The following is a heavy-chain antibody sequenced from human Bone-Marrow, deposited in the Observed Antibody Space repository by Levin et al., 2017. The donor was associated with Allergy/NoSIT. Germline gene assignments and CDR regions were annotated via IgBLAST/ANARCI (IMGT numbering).Heavy chain of an antibody. CDR1: GYTFTNYG. Sequence: PGESLKISCKASGYTFTNYGLSWVRQAPGQGLEWMGWISPHNGHINYVQKFQGRVTMTTDTSTTTAYMELRSLRSDDTAVYYCARDVDCSASSCYPPYCGSDCQEIADACDLWGRGTLVTVSS. CDR2: ISPHNGHI. D-gene: IGHD2-21*02. V-gene: IGHV1-18*01. CDR3: ARDVDCSASSCYPPYCGSDCQEIADACDL. J-gene: IGHJ3*01.